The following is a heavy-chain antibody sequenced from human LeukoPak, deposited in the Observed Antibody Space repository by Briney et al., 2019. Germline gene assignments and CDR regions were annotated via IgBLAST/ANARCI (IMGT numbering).Heavy chain of an antibody. J-gene: IGHJ6*02. V-gene: IGHV3-53*01. CDR3: ARDQSWQQLGSRVVDYYGMDV. CDR1: GFTVSSNY. D-gene: IGHD6-13*01. Sequence: RTGGSLRLSCAASGFTVSSNYMSWVRQAPGKGLEWVSILYSGGNTYYADSVKGRFTISRDTSKNALYLQMNSLRAEDTAVYYCARDQSWQQLGSRVVDYYGMDVWGQGTTVTVSS. CDR2: LYSGGNT.